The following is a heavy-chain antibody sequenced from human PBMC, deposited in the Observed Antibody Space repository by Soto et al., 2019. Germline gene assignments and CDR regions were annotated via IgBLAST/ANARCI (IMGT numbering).Heavy chain of an antibody. CDR3: ASNPDYGGNYYYYGMDV. CDR1: GDSISDSSFY. V-gene: IGHV4-39*01. Sequence: QLQLQESGPGLVKPSETLSLTCTSSGDSISDSSFYWAWIRQPPGKGLEWIGSIYYKGYTKYNPSLESRVTITIDTSGNQFSLRLSSVTAADTAVYFCASNPDYGGNYYYYGMDVWGPGTTVIVSS. D-gene: IGHD4-17*01. CDR2: IYYKGYT. J-gene: IGHJ6*02.